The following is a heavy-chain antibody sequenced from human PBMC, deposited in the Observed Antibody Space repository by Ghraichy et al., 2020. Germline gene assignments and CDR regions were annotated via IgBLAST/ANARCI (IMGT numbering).Heavy chain of an antibody. D-gene: IGHD6-19*01. J-gene: IGHJ4*02. CDR3: ARDLHLIAVAGTRLFDY. CDR1: GYTFTSYG. Sequence: ASVKVSCKASGYTFTSYGISWVRQAPGQGLEWMGWISAYNGNTNYAQKLQGRVTMTTDTSTSTAYMELRSLRSDDTAVYYCARDLHLIAVAGTRLFDYWGQGTLVTVSS. V-gene: IGHV1-18*01. CDR2: ISAYNGNT.